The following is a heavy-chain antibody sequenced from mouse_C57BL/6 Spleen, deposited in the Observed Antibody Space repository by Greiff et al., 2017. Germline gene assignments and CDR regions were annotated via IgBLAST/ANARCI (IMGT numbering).Heavy chain of an antibody. J-gene: IGHJ2*01. D-gene: IGHD2-4*01. CDR2: IYPRSGNT. V-gene: IGHV1-81*01. Sequence: QVQLQQSGAELARPGASVKLSCKASGYTFTSYGISWVKQRTGQGLEWIGDIYPRSGNTYYNEKFKGKATLTADKSSSAAYMELRSLTSADSAVYCCARSIYEYYYFDYWGQGTTLTVSS. CDR1: GYTFTSYG. CDR3: ARSIYEYYYFDY.